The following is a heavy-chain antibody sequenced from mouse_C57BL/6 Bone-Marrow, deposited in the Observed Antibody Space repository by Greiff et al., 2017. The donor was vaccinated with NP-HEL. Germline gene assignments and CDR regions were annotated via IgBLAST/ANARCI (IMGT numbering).Heavy chain of an antibody. CDR2: IRNKANGYTT. CDR3: ARYIDPFYYYGSSYRYYYAMDY. CDR1: GFTFTDYY. V-gene: IGHV7-3*01. D-gene: IGHD1-1*01. J-gene: IGHJ4*01. Sequence: EVKLVESGGGLVQPGGSLSLSCAASGFTFTDYYMSWVRQPPGKALEWLGFIRNKANGYTTEYSASVKGRFTISRDNSQSILYLQMNALRAEDSATYYCARYIDPFYYYGSSYRYYYAMDYWGQGTSVTVSS.